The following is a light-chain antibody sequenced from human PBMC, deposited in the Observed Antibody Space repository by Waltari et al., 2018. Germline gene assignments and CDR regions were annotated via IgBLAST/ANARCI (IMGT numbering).Light chain of an antibody. V-gene: IGKV1-39*01. CDR2: GAS. Sequence: DIQMTQFPTPLSASVEDRVTITCRASQTITNYLNWYQPKSGKAPRLLIYGASNLQGGVPSRFRGSGSGTDFTLTISNLQPEDFATYYCQQTYITPRTFGQGTKVEIK. CDR3: QQTYITPRT. CDR1: QTITNY. J-gene: IGKJ1*01.